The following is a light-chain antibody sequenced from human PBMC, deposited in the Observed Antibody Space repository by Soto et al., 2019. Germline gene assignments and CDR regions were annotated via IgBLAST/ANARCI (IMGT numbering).Light chain of an antibody. J-gene: IGKJ4*01. V-gene: IGKV1-9*01. CDR2: TGS. CDR1: QAIDSW. CDR3: QQLYSFPLT. Sequence: DIQMTQSPSSVSASVGDRVTITCRASQAIDSWLAWYQQKPGEAPKLLIFTGSLLHSGVPSRFSGSGSGTEFTLTISSLQPEDFATYYCQQLYSFPLTFGGGTKVDIK.